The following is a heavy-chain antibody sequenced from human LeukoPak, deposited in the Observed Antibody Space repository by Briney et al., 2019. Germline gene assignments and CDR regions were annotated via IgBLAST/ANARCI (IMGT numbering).Heavy chain of an antibody. D-gene: IGHD3-3*01. V-gene: IGHV3-7*01. CDR2: IKQDGSEK. Sequence: GGSLRLSCAASGFTFSSYWMSWVRQAPGKGLEWVANIKQDGSEKYYVDSVKGRFTISRDNAKNSLYLQMNSLRAEDTAVYYCARATFGVVPYFDYWGQGTLVTVSS. CDR1: GFTFSSYW. J-gene: IGHJ4*02. CDR3: ARATFGVVPYFDY.